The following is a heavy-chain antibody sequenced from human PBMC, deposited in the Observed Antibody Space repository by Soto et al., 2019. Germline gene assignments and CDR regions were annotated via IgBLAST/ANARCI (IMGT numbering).Heavy chain of an antibody. CDR3: TRGLGYGDYVATYYFDY. V-gene: IGHV4-31*03. D-gene: IGHD4-17*01. Sequence: QVQLQESGPGLMKPSQTLSLTCTVSGGSISSGGYYWSWIRQHPGKGLEWIGYIYYSGSTYYNPSLKSRVTISVDTSKNQFSLKLSSVTAADTAVYYCTRGLGYGDYVATYYFDYWGQGTLVTVSS. CDR1: GGSISSGGYY. CDR2: IYYSGST. J-gene: IGHJ4*02.